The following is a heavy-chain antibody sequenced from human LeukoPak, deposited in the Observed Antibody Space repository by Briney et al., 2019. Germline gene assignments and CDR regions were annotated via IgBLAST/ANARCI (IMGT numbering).Heavy chain of an antibody. J-gene: IGHJ4*02. CDR3: ARRSYNSPFRY. D-gene: IGHD5-24*01. V-gene: IGHV4-61*10. CDR2: INHSGDT. CDR1: GGSISSGSYY. Sequence: SETLSLTCTVSGGSISSGSYYWSWIRQPAGKGLEWIGEINHSGDTNYNPSLKSRVTISVDKSKNHFSLNLRSVTAADTAVYYCARRSYNSPFRYWGQGTPVTVSS.